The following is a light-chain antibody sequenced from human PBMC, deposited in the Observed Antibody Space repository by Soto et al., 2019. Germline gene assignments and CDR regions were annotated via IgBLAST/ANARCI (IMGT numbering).Light chain of an antibody. CDR3: QQYTTLVT. CDR2: KAS. CDR1: QSVDRW. V-gene: IGKV1-5*03. Sequence: DIQMTQSPSTLSASVGDRVTITCRASQSVDRWLAWYQQRPGNAPKALIYKASNLESGVPSRFSGSGSGTEFPLTITSLQPGDIATYYCQQYTTLVTFGQGTMVEMK. J-gene: IGKJ1*01.